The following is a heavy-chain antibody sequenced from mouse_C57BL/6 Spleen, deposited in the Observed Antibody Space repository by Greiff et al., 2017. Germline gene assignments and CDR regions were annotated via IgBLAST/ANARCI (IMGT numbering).Heavy chain of an antibody. CDR2: INPNNGGT. CDR3: ARSKVTTGVATDGYVDG. CDR1: GYTFTDYY. Sequence: EVQLQQSGPELVKPGASVKISCKASGYTFTDYYMNWVKQSHGKSLEWIGDINPNNGGTSYNQKFKGKATLTVDKSSSTAYMELRSLTSEDSAVYYCARSKVTTGVATDGYVDGWGTGTTVTVSS. J-gene: IGHJ1*03. V-gene: IGHV1-26*01. D-gene: IGHD1-1*01.